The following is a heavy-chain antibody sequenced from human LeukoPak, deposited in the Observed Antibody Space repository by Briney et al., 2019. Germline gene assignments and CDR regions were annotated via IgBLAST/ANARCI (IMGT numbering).Heavy chain of an antibody. V-gene: IGHV3-48*03. Sequence: PGGSLRLSCAASGFTLSSYEMNGVREAPGEGLGWVSYISGRGSTIYDADSVKGRFTISGDNAKNSLYLQMNSLRAEDTAVYYCERDGSGWYFDYWGQGTLVTVSS. CDR3: ERDGSGWYFDY. CDR1: GFTLSSYE. CDR2: ISGRGSTI. J-gene: IGHJ4*02. D-gene: IGHD6-19*01.